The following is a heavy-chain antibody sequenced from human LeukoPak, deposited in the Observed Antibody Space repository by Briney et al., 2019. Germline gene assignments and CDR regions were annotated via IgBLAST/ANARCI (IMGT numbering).Heavy chain of an antibody. J-gene: IGHJ4*02. CDR1: GGSFSGYY. D-gene: IGHD3-10*01. Sequence: PSETLSLTCAVYGGSFSGYYWSWIRQPPGKGLEWIGEINHSGSTNYNPSLKRRVTISVDTSKNQFSLKLSSVTAADTAVYYCARRKYYYYGSGYYFDYWGQGTLVTVSS. CDR2: INHSGST. CDR3: ARRKYYYYGSGYYFDY. V-gene: IGHV4-34*01.